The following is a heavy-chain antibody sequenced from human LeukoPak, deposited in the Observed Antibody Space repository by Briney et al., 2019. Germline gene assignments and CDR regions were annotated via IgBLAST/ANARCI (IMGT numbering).Heavy chain of an antibody. Sequence: GGSLGLSCAASGFTLGNAWMNWVRQAPGKGLEWVGRLKSKTDGGTTDYAAPVKGRFTVSRDDSKNILYLQMNSLKIEDTAVYYCTTRNSSGWYDYWGQGTLVTVSS. CDR1: GFTLGNAW. CDR2: LKSKTDGGTT. J-gene: IGHJ4*02. D-gene: IGHD6-19*01. CDR3: TTRNSSGWYDY. V-gene: IGHV3-15*07.